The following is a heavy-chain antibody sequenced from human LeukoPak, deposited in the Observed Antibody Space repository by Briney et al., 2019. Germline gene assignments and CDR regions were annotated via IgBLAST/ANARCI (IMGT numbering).Heavy chain of an antibody. Sequence: GGSLRLSCAASGFTFDDYAMHWVRQAPGTGLEWVSGISWNGGSVGYADSVKGRFTISRDNAKNSLYLQMNSLRAEDTALYYCAKDYGSSSRYYFDYWGQGTLVTVSS. J-gene: IGHJ4*02. V-gene: IGHV3-9*01. D-gene: IGHD6-6*01. CDR3: AKDYGSSSRYYFDY. CDR2: ISWNGGSV. CDR1: GFTFDDYA.